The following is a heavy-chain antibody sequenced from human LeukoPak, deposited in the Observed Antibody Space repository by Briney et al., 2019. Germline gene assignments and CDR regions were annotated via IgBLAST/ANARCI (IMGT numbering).Heavy chain of an antibody. CDR2: IYTSGST. CDR3: ARDGVYGGNSDAFDI. D-gene: IGHD4-23*01. Sequence: SETLSLTCTVSGGSISSYYWSWIRQPAGKGMEWIGRIYTSGSTNYNPSLQSRVTMSVNTSKNQFSLKLSSVTAADTAVYYCARDGVYGGNSDAFDIWGQGTMVTVAS. V-gene: IGHV4-4*07. CDR1: GGSISSYY. J-gene: IGHJ3*02.